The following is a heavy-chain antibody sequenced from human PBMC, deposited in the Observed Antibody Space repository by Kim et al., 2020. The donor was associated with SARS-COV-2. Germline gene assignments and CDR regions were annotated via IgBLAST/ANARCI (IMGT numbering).Heavy chain of an antibody. V-gene: IGHV3-15*01. J-gene: IGHJ4*02. Sequence: TDYAAPVTGRFTISRDDSKNTLYLQMNSLKTEDTAVYYCTTHKLELRPNEWGQGTLVTVSS. CDR3: TTHKLELRPNE. D-gene: IGHD1-7*01. CDR2: T.